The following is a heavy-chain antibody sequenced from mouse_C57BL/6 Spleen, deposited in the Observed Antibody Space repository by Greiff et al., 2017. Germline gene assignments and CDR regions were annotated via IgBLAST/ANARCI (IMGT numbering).Heavy chain of an antibody. J-gene: IGHJ4*01. CDR2: IRSKSNNYAT. Sequence: EVLLVESGGGLVQPKGSLKLSCAASGFSFNTYAMDWVRQAPGKGLEWVARIRSKSNNYATYYADSVKDRFTISRDDSESMLYLQMNNLKTEDTAMYYCVRHSGSSWGQGTSVTVSS. D-gene: IGHD1-1*01. V-gene: IGHV10-1*01. CDR3: VRHSGSS. CDR1: GFSFNTYA.